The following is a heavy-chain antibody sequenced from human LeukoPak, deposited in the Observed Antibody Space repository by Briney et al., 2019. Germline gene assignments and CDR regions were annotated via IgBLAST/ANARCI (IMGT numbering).Heavy chain of an antibody. V-gene: IGHV4-38-2*02. J-gene: IGHJ5*02. CDR2: IYYSGST. D-gene: IGHD3-16*01. Sequence: LETLSLTCTVSGYSISSGYYWGWIRQPPGKGLEWIGSIYYSGSTYYNPSLKSRVTISVDTSKNQFSLKLSSVTAADTAVYYCATYTEDYSGPAFAPWGQGTLVIVSS. CDR1: GYSISSGYY. CDR3: ATYTEDYSGPAFAP.